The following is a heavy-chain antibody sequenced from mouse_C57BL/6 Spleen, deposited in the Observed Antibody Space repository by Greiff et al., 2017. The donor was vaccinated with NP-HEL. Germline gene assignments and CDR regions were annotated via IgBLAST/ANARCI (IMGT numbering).Heavy chain of an antibody. CDR3: ASDYYSKSYAMDY. CDR1: GFNINDYY. Sequence: VQLLQSGAELVKPGDSVKLSCTASGFNINDYYMHWVKQRTEQGLEWIGRIDPEDGETKYAPKFQGRATISADTSTNTLYLQLSSLTSEDTAVYYCASDYYSKSYAMDYWGQGTSVTVSS. D-gene: IGHD2-5*01. V-gene: IGHV14-2*01. J-gene: IGHJ4*01. CDR2: IDPEDGET.